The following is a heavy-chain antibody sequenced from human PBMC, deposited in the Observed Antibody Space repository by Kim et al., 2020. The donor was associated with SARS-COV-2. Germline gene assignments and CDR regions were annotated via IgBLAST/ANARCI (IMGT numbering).Heavy chain of an antibody. Sequence: SVKVSCKASGGTFSSYAISWVRQAPGQGLEWMGGIIPIFGTANYAQKFQGRVTITADKSTSTAYMELSSLRSEDTAVYYCARAGFAYYYYYYGMDVWGQGTTVTVSS. CDR1: GGTFSSYA. J-gene: IGHJ6*02. D-gene: IGHD3-10*01. V-gene: IGHV1-69*06. CDR3: ARAGFAYYYYYYGMDV. CDR2: IIPIFGTA.